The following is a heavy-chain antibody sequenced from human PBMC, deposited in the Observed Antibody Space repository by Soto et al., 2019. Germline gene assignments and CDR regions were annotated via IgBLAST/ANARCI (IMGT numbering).Heavy chain of an antibody. CDR1: GGSINSGGYY. V-gene: IGHV4-31*03. J-gene: IGHJ5*01. D-gene: IGHD6-13*01. CDR3: AMAYRQSGYRSSWVLDS. Sequence: QVQLQESGPGLVKPSQTLSLICTVSGGSINSGGYYWSWIRQHPGKGLEWIGYIYYSGSTYYNPFLRHRVTISACASGTQSSLKLSSVTAAYTAVYFCAMAYRQSGYRSSWVLDSWGQGTLVNVSS. CDR2: IYYSGST.